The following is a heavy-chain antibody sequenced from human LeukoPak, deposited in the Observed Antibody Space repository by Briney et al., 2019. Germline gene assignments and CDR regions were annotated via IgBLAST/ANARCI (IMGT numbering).Heavy chain of an antibody. Sequence: ASVKVSCKASGGTFSNYAINWVRQATGQGLEWMGWMNPNSGNTGYAQKFQGRVTITRNTSISTAYMELSSLRSEDTAVYYCARGFGAFDIWGQGTMVTVSS. D-gene: IGHD3-10*01. CDR1: GGTFSNYA. CDR3: ARGFGAFDI. J-gene: IGHJ3*02. CDR2: MNPNSGNT. V-gene: IGHV1-8*03.